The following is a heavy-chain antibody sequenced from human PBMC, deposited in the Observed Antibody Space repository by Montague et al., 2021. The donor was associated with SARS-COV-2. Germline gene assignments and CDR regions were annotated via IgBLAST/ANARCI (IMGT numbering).Heavy chain of an antibody. CDR2: LYYSAST. J-gene: IGHJ4*02. CDR1: GGSISSSSYY. Sequence: SETLSLTCTVYGGSISSSSYYWVWIPQPPGKGLEWIGSLYYSASTYYNPSLKSPVTISVDTSKNQFSLKLSSVTAADTAVYYCARLRVLRYFYWLLTNYYFDYWGQGTLVTVSS. CDR3: ARLRVLRYFYWLLTNYYFDY. V-gene: IGHV4-39*01. D-gene: IGHD3-9*01.